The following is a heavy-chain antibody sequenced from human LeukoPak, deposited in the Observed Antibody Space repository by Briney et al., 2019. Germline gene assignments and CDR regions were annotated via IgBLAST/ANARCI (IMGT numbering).Heavy chain of an antibody. CDR3: ARNTYYDFWRGYAFDY. Sequence: PSETLSLTCTVSGGSISSYYWSWIRQPAGKGLEWIGRIYTSGSTNYNPSLKSRVTMSVDTSKNQFSLKLSSVTAADTAVYYCARNTYYDFWRGYAFDYWGQGTLVTVSS. CDR2: IYTSGST. V-gene: IGHV4-4*07. D-gene: IGHD3-3*01. CDR1: GGSISSYY. J-gene: IGHJ4*02.